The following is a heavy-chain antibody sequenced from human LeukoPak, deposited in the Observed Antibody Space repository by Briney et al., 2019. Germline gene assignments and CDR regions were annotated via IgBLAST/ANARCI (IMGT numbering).Heavy chain of an antibody. CDR3: ARDTKRFQKYYFDY. V-gene: IGHV3-11*06. J-gene: IGHJ4*02. CDR1: GFTFSDYY. Sequence: GESLKISCAASGFTFSDYYMSWIRQAPGKGLEWIPYISSSSSYTNYADSVKGRLTISRDNAKNSLYLQMNGLRAEDTAVYYCARDTKRFQKYYFDYWGQGTLVTVSS. CDR2: ISSSSSYT. D-gene: IGHD3-3*01.